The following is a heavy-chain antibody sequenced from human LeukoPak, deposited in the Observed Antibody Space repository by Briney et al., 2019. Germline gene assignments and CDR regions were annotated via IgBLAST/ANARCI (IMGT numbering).Heavy chain of an antibody. CDR3: ARVHRELMWYYSDY. Sequence: GGSVRLSCAASGFTFDDYGMSWVRQAPGKGLEWVAGINWNGGRTGYADSVKGRFTISRDNAKHSLYLPMNSLRVEDTALYYCARVHRELMWYYSDYWGQGPLVTVSS. CDR2: INWNGGRT. V-gene: IGHV3-20*04. J-gene: IGHJ4*02. D-gene: IGHD2-21*01. CDR1: GFTFDDYG.